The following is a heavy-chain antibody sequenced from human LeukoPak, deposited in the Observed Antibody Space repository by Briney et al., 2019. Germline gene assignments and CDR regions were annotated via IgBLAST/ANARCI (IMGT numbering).Heavy chain of an antibody. CDR2: IKEDGSEE. J-gene: IGHJ4*02. Sequence: PGGSLRLSCAASGFTFSNYWMSWVRQAPGKGPEWVANIKEDGSEEYYVDSVKGRFTISRDNAKNSLYLQMNSLSPEDTAVYYCAREGSRRDLLIDYWGQGTLVTVSS. CDR3: AREGSRRDLLIDY. V-gene: IGHV3-7*05. CDR1: GFTFSNYW.